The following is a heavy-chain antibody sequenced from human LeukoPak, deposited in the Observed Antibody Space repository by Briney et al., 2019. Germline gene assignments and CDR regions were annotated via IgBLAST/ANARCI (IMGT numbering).Heavy chain of an antibody. J-gene: IGHJ3*02. CDR2: IYTSGST. CDR3: ASWEYCGGDCYLRRAFDI. D-gene: IGHD2-21*02. V-gene: IGHV4-4*07. CDR1: GGSISSYY. Sequence: SETLSLTCTVSGGSISSYYWSWIRQPAGKGLEWIGRIYTSGSTNYNPSLKSRVTMSVDTSKNQFSLKLSSVTAADTAVYYCASWEYCGGDCYLRRAFDIWGQGTMVTVSS.